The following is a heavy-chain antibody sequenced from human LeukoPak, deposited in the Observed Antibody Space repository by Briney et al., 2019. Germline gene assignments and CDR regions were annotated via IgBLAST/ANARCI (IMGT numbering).Heavy chain of an antibody. D-gene: IGHD4-11*01. CDR1: GYTFTGFY. Sequence: ASVKVSCKASGYTFTGFYIHWVRQAPGQGLEWMGWINPNSGATKSAQKFQGRVTLTRDTSISTAYMELSRLRFDDTAVYHCARAYDYHLPHFDYWGQGTLVTVSS. CDR3: ARAYDYHLPHFDY. V-gene: IGHV1-2*02. J-gene: IGHJ4*02. CDR2: INPNSGAT.